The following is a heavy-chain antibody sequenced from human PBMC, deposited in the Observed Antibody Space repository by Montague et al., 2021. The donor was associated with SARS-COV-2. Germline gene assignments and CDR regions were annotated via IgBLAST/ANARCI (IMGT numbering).Heavy chain of an antibody. Sequence: SETLSLTCAVYGGSFSNYYWTWIRQSPGKGLEWIGEITHAGGTKYDPSRMSRATVSVDTSKNQFSLKLTSMTAADTAVYFCARVASDGGWWGGRRYYHYAMDVWGQGTSVIVS. J-gene: IGHJ6*02. D-gene: IGHD4-23*01. V-gene: IGHV4-34*01. CDR2: ITHAGGT. CDR3: ARVASDGGWWGGRRYYHYAMDV. CDR1: GGSFSNYY.